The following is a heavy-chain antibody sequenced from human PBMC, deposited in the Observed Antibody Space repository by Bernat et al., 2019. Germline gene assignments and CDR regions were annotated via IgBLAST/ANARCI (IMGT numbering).Heavy chain of an antibody. D-gene: IGHD6-13*01. CDR1: GFTFSSYG. CDR2: IWYDGSNK. V-gene: IGHV3-33*01. CDR3: ARGGSAAGINYYYYGMDV. J-gene: IGHJ6*02. Sequence: QVQLVESGGGVVQPGRSLRLSCAASGFTFSSYGMHWVRQAPGKGLEWVAVIWYDGSNKYYADSVKGRFTISRDNSKNTLYLQMNSLRAEDTAVYYCARGGSAAGINYYYYGMDVWGQGTTVTVSS.